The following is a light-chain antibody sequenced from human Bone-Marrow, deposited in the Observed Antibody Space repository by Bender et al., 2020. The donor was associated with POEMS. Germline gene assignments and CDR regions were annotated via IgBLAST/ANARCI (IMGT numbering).Light chain of an antibody. CDR3: QSGDSSINVV. J-gene: IGLJ2*01. V-gene: IGLV1-40*01. Sequence: QSVLTQLPSASGTPGQRVTISCSGGSSNIGAGYDVHWYQQLPGKAPKLLISDTINRASEIPERFSGSSSGSIVTLTISGVQAEDEADYYCQSGDSSINVVFGGGTKLTVL. CDR1: SSNIGAGYD. CDR2: DTI.